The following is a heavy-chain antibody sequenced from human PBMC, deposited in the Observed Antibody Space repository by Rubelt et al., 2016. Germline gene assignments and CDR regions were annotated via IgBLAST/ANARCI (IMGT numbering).Heavy chain of an antibody. V-gene: IGHV3-7*01. Sequence: GFTFNNYWMNWVRQAPGKGLEWVANIKQDGSEKYYVDSVKGRFTISRDNAKNSLYLQMNSLRAEDTAVYYCARARPYYDFWSGSPPPRYGMDVWGQGTTVTVSS. CDR1: GFTFNNYW. J-gene: IGHJ6*02. CDR2: IKQDGSEK. CDR3: ARARPYYDFWSGSPPPRYGMDV. D-gene: IGHD3-3*01.